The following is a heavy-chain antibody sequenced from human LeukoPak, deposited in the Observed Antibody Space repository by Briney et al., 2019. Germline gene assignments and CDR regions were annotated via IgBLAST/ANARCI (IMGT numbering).Heavy chain of an antibody. CDR3: ARVSAMVRGHNWFDP. CDR2: IYHSGST. CDR1: GGSISSYY. Sequence: SETLSLTCTVSGGSISSYYWSWIRQPPGKGLEWMGTIYHSGSTYYNPSLKSRVTISVDTSKNQFSLKLSSVTAADTAVYYCARVSAMVRGHNWFDPWGQGTLVTVSS. J-gene: IGHJ5*02. V-gene: IGHV4-59*12. D-gene: IGHD3-10*01.